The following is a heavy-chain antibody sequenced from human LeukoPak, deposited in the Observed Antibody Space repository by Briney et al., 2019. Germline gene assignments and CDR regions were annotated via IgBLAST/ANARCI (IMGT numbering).Heavy chain of an antibody. J-gene: IGHJ4*02. CDR2: INPHSGGT. D-gene: IGHD1-7*01. Sequence: ASVKVSCKASGYTFSDYYVHWVRQAPGQGLEWMGWINPHSGGTNYAQKFQGRVTMIRDTSISTAYMELSTLRSDDTAVYYCARDQGGNWNSNFDYWGQGTLVTVSS. CDR1: GYTFSDYY. V-gene: IGHV1-2*02. CDR3: ARDQGGNWNSNFDY.